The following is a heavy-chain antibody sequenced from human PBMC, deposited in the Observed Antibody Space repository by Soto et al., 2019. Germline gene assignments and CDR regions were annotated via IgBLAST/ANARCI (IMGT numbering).Heavy chain of an antibody. Sequence: GGSLRLSFAASVFTFSSYEMNWVRQAPGKGLEWVSYISSSGSTIYYADSVKGRFTISRDNAKNSLYLQMNSLRAEDTAVYYCARFRVRGVTFEYWGQGTLVTVSS. CDR1: VFTFSSYE. D-gene: IGHD3-10*01. CDR2: ISSSGSTI. V-gene: IGHV3-48*03. CDR3: ARFRVRGVTFEY. J-gene: IGHJ4*02.